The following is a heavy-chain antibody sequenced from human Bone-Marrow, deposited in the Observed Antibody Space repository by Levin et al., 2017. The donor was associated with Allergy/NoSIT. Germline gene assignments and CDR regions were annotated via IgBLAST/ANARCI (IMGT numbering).Heavy chain of an antibody. CDR3: ARGVTSGQAYG. V-gene: IGHV3-48*01. D-gene: IGHD3-10*01. J-gene: IGHJ4*02. CDR1: GFTFSDYA. CDR2: ISSSSTTI. Sequence: PGGSLRLSCAASGFTFSDYAMIWVRQAPGKGLEWISYISSSSTTILYADSVKGRVTISRDNAKNSLYLQMNSLRAKDTAVYYCARGVTSGQAYGWGQGTLVTVSS.